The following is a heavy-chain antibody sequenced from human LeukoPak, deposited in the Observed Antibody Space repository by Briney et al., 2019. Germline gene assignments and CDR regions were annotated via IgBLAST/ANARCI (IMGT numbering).Heavy chain of an antibody. Sequence: SETLSLTCTVSGGSISSSSYYWGWLRQPPGKGLEWIVSIYFSGSTYYNPSLKSRVTISVDTSKNQFSLKLSSVTAADTAVYYCASTVGTAMVNYWGQGTLVTVSS. CDR1: GGSISSSSYY. V-gene: IGHV4-39*01. D-gene: IGHD5-18*01. CDR3: ASTVGTAMVNY. CDR2: IYFSGST. J-gene: IGHJ4*02.